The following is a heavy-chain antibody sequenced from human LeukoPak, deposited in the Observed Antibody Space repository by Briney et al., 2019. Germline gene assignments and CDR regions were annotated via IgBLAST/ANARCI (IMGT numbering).Heavy chain of an antibody. CDR1: GFTFSNYG. CDR2: IKQDGSVQ. D-gene: IGHD6-19*01. V-gene: IGHV3-7*01. CDR3: TRLQIAVAGPNWFDP. Sequence: GRSLRLSCVVSGFTFSNYGMHWVRQAPGKGLEWVANIKQDGSVQFYMDSLKGRFSVSRDNAKNSLYLQMNGLRVEDTAVYYCTRLQIAVAGPNWFDPWGQGTLVTVSS. J-gene: IGHJ5*02.